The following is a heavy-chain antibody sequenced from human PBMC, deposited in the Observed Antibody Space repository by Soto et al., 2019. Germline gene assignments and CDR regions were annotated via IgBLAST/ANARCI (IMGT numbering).Heavy chain of an antibody. CDR2: IYYSGST. CDR3: ARPGYSSGWYGRKPRYGMDV. D-gene: IGHD6-19*01. Sequence: PSETLSLTCTVSGGSISSSSYYWGWIRQPPGKGLEWIGSIYYSGSTYYNPSLKSRVTISVDTSKNQFSQKLSSVTAADTAVYYCARPGYSSGWYGRKPRYGMDVWGQGTTVTVSS. V-gene: IGHV4-39*01. CDR1: GGSISSSSYY. J-gene: IGHJ6*02.